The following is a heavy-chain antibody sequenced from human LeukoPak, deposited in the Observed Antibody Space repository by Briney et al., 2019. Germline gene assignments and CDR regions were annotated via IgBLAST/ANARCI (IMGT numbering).Heavy chain of an antibody. CDR3: ARVTPLSLYSSGWYFDY. V-gene: IGHV3-21*01. J-gene: IGHJ4*02. D-gene: IGHD6-19*01. CDR1: GFTFNSYS. CDR2: ISGSNSYI. Sequence: GGSLRLSCAASGFTFNSYSMNWVRQAPGKGLEWVSSISGSNSYIYYADSMKGRFTISRDNSKNTLYLQMNSLRAEDTAVYYCARVTPLSLYSSGWYFDYWGQGTLVTVSS.